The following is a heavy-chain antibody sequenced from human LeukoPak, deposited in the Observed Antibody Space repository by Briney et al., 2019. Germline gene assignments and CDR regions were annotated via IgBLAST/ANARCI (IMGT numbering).Heavy chain of an antibody. J-gene: IGHJ5*02. CDR1: GFTFSSYA. D-gene: IGHD4-11*01. Sequence: GRSLRLSCAASGFTFSSYAMHWVRQAPGKGLEWVAVISYDGSNKYYADSVKGRFTISRDNSKNTPYLQMNSLRAEDTAVYYCARAVYSNYNWFDPWGQGTLVTVSS. CDR3: ARAVYSNYNWFDP. CDR2: ISYDGSNK. V-gene: IGHV3-30*01.